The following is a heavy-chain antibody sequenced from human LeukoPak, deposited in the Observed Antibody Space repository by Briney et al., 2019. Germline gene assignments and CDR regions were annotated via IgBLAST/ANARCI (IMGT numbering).Heavy chain of an antibody. J-gene: IGHJ4*02. Sequence: PGGSLRLSCAASEFTFSSYAMNWVRQAPGKGLEWVSYISSSSSTIYYADSVKGRFTISRDNAKNSLYLQMNSLRAEDTAVYYCAKDQSIVVVTATDYWGQGTLVTVSS. CDR2: ISSSSSTI. D-gene: IGHD2-21*02. CDR3: AKDQSIVVVTATDY. CDR1: EFTFSSYA. V-gene: IGHV3-48*04.